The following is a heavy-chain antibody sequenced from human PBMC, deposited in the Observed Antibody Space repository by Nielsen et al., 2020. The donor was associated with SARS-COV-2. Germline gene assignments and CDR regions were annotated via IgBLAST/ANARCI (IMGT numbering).Heavy chain of an antibody. J-gene: IGHJ4*02. D-gene: IGHD1-1*01. CDR3: ASHGTFDH. Sequence: GESLKISCAASGFTFSTYWMHWVRQAPGKGLVWVSRLNSDGSTTTYADSVKGRFTISRDNAKNTLYLQMNSLRIEDTALYYCASHGTFDHWGQGALVTVSS. CDR1: GFTFSTYW. V-gene: IGHV3-74*01. CDR2: LNSDGSTT.